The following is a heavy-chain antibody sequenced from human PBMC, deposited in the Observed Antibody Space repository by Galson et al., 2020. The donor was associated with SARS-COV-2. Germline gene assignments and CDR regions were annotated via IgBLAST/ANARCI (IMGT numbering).Heavy chain of an antibody. D-gene: IGHD5-12*01. J-gene: IGHJ6*02. Sequence: ASVKVSCKASGYTFTGYYMHWVRQAPGQGLEWMGWINPNSGGTNYAQKFQGRVTMTRDTSISTAYMELSRLRSDDTAVYYCARETVEMATIDYDYGRDVWGQWTTVTVSS. V-gene: IGHV1-2*02. CDR1: GYTFTGYY. CDR3: ARETVEMATIDYDYGRDV. CDR2: INPNSGGT.